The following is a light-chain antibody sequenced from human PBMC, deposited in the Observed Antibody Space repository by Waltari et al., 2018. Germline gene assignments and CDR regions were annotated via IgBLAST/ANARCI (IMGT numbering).Light chain of an antibody. CDR3: SSYTSSSTLAV. V-gene: IGLV2-14*03. J-gene: IGLJ3*02. CDR1: SSDVGGYHY. CDR2: AVS. Sequence: QSALTQPASVSGSPGQSITISCTGTSSDVGGYHYVSWYQQHPGKAPKLMIYAVSNRPSGVSNRFSGSKSGNTASLTISGLQAEDEADYYCSSYTSSSTLAVFGGGTKLTVL.